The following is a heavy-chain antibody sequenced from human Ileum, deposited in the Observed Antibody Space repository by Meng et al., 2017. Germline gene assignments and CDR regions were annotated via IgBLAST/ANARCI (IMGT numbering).Heavy chain of an antibody. J-gene: IGHJ5*02. CDR2: IYTSGST. D-gene: IGHD4-17*01. CDR3: ARDVVPTVTYYYNWFDP. Sequence: QVERLEAVPGRVEPAEPLSFTCTGSGGSISSYYWSWIRQPAGKGLEWIGRIYTSGSTNYNPSLKSRVTMSVDTSKNQFSLKLSSVTAADTAVYYCARDVVPTVTYYYNWFDPWGQGTLVTVSS. CDR1: GGSISSYY. V-gene: IGHV4-4*07.